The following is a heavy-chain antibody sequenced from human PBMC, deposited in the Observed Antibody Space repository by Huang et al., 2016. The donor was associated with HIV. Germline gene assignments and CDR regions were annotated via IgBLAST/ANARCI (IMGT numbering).Heavy chain of an antibody. J-gene: IGHJ6*02. V-gene: IGHV3-7*01. CDR3: ATKADAMDV. CDR1: TVPFSAYW. CDR2: IRQDGSEK. D-gene: IGHD2-8*01. Sequence: LVESGGGLVRPGGSLRLSCAGSTVPFSAYWMTWVRQSPGQGLEGVASIRQDGSEKHYVDSVEGRFNISRDNGKKLLFLEMRSLGVDDTAVYFCATKADAMDVWGQGTTVIVSS.